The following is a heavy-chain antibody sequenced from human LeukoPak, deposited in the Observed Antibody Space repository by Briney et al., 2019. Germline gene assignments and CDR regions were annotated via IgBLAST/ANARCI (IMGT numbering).Heavy chain of an antibody. CDR1: GYTFTGYH. Sequence: ASVKVSCKACGYTFTGYHMHWVRQAPGQGLEWMGWINPNSGGTNYAQKFQGRVTMTRDTSISTAYMELSRLRSDDTAVYYCARELYGSGSYYRPDFDYWGQGTLVTVSS. J-gene: IGHJ4*02. CDR3: ARELYGSGSYYRPDFDY. CDR2: INPNSGGT. V-gene: IGHV1-2*02. D-gene: IGHD3-10*01.